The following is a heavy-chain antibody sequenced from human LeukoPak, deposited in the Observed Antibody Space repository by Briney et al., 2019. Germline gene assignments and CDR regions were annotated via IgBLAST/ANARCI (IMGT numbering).Heavy chain of an antibody. CDR3: ARTYCSGGSCYRLRFDY. CDR2: IRYDGSNK. D-gene: IGHD2-15*01. J-gene: IGHJ4*02. CDR1: GFTFSSYG. V-gene: IGHV3-30*02. Sequence: GGSLRLSCAASGFTFSSYGMHWVRQAPGKGLEWVAFIRYDGSNKYYADSVKGRFTISRDNSKNTLYLQMNSLRAEDTAVYYCARTYCSGGSCYRLRFDYWGQGTLVTVSS.